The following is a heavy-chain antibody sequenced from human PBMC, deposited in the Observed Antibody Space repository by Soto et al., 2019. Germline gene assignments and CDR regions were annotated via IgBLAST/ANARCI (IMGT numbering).Heavy chain of an antibody. CDR1: GYTFTSYD. CDR3: ARGDYGSGSYVPSDYYDYYMDV. Sequence: ASVKVSCKASGYTFTSYDINWVRQATGQGLEWMGWMNPNSGNTGYAQKFQGRVTMTRNTSISTAYMELSSLRSEDTAVYYCARGDYGSGSYVPSDYYDYYMDVWGKGTTVTVSS. CDR2: MNPNSGNT. D-gene: IGHD3-10*01. J-gene: IGHJ6*03. V-gene: IGHV1-8*01.